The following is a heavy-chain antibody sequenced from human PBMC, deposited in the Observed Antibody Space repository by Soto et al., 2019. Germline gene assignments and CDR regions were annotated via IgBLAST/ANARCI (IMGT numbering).Heavy chain of an antibody. D-gene: IGHD5-18*01. CDR2: ISGSSSYI. V-gene: IGHV3-21*06. J-gene: IGHJ3*02. CDR1: GFTFSNYY. CDR3: ARGGYNYGYNDAFDI. Sequence: EVQLVESGGGLVEPGGSLRLSCAASGFTFSNYYMNWVRQAPGEGLEWVSSISGSSSYIYSADSVKGRFTISRDNAKNSLFLQVNSLRAEDTAVYYCARGGYNYGYNDAFDIWGQGTMVTVSS.